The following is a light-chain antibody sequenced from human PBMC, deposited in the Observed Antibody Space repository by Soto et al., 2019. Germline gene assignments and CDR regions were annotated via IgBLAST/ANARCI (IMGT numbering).Light chain of an antibody. CDR3: QQRTNWRGT. V-gene: IGKV3-11*01. J-gene: IGKJ3*01. CDR1: QSVSSY. Sequence: EIVLTQSPATLSLSPGERATLSCRASQSVSSYLAWYQQKPGQPPRLLIYDASNRATGIPARFSGSGSGTDFTLTISSLEPEDFAVYYCQQRTNWRGTFGPGTKVDIK. CDR2: DAS.